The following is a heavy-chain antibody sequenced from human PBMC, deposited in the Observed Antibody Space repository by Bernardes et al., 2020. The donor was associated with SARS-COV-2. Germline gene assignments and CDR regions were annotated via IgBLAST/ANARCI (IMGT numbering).Heavy chain of an antibody. V-gene: IGHV4-39*01. CDR2: IYYSGST. CDR1: GVSISSSSYY. D-gene: IGHD3-10*01. Sequence: SESLSLTCTVSGVSISSSSYYWGWIRQPPGKGLEWIGIIYYSGSTYYNPYLKSRVIISVDTSKNQISLELSSVTAADTAIYYCARQILYASANSWSDYGMDVWGQGTTVTVSS. CDR3: ARQILYASANSWSDYGMDV. J-gene: IGHJ6*02.